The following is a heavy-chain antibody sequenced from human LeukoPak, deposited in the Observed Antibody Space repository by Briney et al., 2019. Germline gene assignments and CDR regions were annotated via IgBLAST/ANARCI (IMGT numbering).Heavy chain of an antibody. CDR2: IYPGASDT. CDR3: ARRGSKVGGKGPRGLD. V-gene: IGHV5-51*01. CDR1: GYSFTNYW. J-gene: IGHJ4*02. Sequence: GESLKISCKGFGYSFTNYWIGWVRQMPGKGLELMGIIYPGASDTRYSPSFQGQVTISADKSISTAYLQWSSLKASDSAMYYCARRGSKVGGKGPRGLDWGQGTLVIVSS. D-gene: IGHD1-26*01.